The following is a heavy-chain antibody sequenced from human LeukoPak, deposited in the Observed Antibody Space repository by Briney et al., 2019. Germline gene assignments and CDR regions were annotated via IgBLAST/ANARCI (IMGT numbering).Heavy chain of an antibody. D-gene: IGHD3-10*01. CDR3: AREHYYGSGSYYNPEYFDY. CDR1: GGTFSSYA. CDR2: IIPIFGTA. Sequence: SVKVSCKASGGTFSSYAISWVRQAPGQGLEWMGGIIPIFGTANYAQKFQGRVTITADKSTSTAYMELSSLRSEDTAVYYCAREHYYGSGSYYNPEYFDYWGQGTLVTVSS. J-gene: IGHJ4*02. V-gene: IGHV1-69*06.